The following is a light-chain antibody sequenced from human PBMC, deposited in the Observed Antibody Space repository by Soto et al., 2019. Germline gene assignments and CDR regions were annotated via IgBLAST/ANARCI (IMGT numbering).Light chain of an antibody. V-gene: IGLV2-14*01. Sequence: QSALTLPASVSGSPGPSITISCTGTRRDVGGYNYVSWYQQYPDKSPTLLIYEVTHRPSGVSYRFSGSKSGNTASLTIPGLHAEDESEYYCNLYTISNTLPFVFGTGTKLTVL. CDR1: RRDVGGYNY. J-gene: IGLJ1*01. CDR2: EVT. CDR3: NLYTISNTLPFV.